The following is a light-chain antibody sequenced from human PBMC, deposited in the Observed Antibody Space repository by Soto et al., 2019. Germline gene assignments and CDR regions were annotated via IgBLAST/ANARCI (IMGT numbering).Light chain of an antibody. J-gene: IGKJ1*01. CDR2: AAS. Sequence: AIRMTQSPSSFSASPGDRVTITCRASQGISSYLGWYQQKPGKAPKLLIYAASSLQSGVPSRFSGSGSGTDFTLTISGLQSEDFAVYYCQQYNDRPPITFGQGTKVDIK. CDR3: QQYNDRPPIT. V-gene: IGKV1-8*01. CDR1: QGISSY.